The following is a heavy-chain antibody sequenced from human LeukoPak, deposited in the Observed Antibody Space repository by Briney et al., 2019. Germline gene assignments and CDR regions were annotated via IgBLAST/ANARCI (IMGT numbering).Heavy chain of an antibody. CDR1: GNYW. D-gene: IGHD6-13*01. CDR3: TTEGIAALFDY. Sequence: PGGSLRLSCAASGNYWMHWVRQAPGKGLEWVGRIKSKTNGGTTDYAAPVKGRFTISRDDSKNTLYLQMNSLKTEDTAVYYCTTEGIAALFDYWGQGTLVTVSP. CDR2: IKSKTNGGTT. J-gene: IGHJ4*02. V-gene: IGHV3-15*01.